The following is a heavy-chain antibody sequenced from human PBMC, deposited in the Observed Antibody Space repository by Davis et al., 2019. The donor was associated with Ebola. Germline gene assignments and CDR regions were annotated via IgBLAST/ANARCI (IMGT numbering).Heavy chain of an antibody. CDR3: ARERIHRAGGMDV. Sequence: AASVKVSCKASGYTFTSYDINWVRQATGQGLEWMGWMNPNSGNTGYAQKFQGRVTMTRDTSTSTVYMELSSLRSEDTAVYYCARERIHRAGGMDVWGQGTTVTVSS. V-gene: IGHV1-8*01. CDR1: GYTFTSYD. CDR2: MNPNSGNT. J-gene: IGHJ6*02. D-gene: IGHD5-18*01.